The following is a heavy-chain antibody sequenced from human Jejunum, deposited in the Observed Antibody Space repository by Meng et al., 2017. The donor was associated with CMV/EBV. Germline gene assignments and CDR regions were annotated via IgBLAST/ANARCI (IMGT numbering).Heavy chain of an antibody. D-gene: IGHD6-6*01. J-gene: IGHJ4*02. CDR2: ISPNSGGT. CDR3: ARQTGSSFYLDY. CDR1: GYTFTGYY. V-gene: IGHV1-2*02. Sequence: KASGYTFTGYYMHWVRQAPGQGLEWMGWISPNSGGTNYAQRFQGRVTMTGDTSITTAYMELSKLRSDDTAVYYCARQTGSSFYLDYWGQGTLVTVSS.